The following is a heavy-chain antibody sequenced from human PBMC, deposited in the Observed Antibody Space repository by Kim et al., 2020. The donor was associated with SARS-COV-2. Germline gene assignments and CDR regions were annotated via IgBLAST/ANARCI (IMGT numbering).Heavy chain of an antibody. CDR3: ARDRCMGISSWY. CDR1: GFAFSTYA. CDR2: ISGSGGST. J-gene: IGHJ2*01. Sequence: GGSLRLTCAASGFAFSTYAMSWVRQAPGKGLEWVSAISGSGGSTYYADSAKGRFTITSDNSKNTLYRQMTSLRAEDTAVYYCARDRCMGISSWY. D-gene: IGHD2-8*01. V-gene: IGHV3-23*01.